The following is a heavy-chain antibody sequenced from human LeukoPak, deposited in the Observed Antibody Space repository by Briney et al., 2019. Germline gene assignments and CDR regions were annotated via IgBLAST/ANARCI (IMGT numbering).Heavy chain of an antibody. CDR2: FFYSGST. V-gene: IGHV4-39*01. J-gene: IGHJ4*02. CDR1: GGSISSSSKY. Sequence: PSETQSLTCTVSGGSISSSSKYWGWIRQSPGKGLEWIGNFFYSGSTYCNPSLKSRVTISVDTSKNQFSLNLRSVTAADTTVYYCARHLGMSTLDYWGQGTLVTVSS. D-gene: IGHD5/OR15-5a*01. CDR3: ARHLGMSTLDY.